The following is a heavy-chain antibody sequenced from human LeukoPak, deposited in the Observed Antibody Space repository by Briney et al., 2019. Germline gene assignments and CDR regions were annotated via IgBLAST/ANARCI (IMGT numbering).Heavy chain of an antibody. Sequence: SETLSLTCTVSGGSVSTSSYYWGWIRQPPGRGLEWIGSIYYSGNTYYNPSLKSRVTTSVDTSKNQFSLKLSSVTAADTAVYYCARQGEMANDYWGQGTLVTVSS. J-gene: IGHJ4*02. CDR1: GGSVSTSSYY. CDR2: IYYSGNT. CDR3: ARQGEMANDY. D-gene: IGHD5-24*01. V-gene: IGHV4-39*01.